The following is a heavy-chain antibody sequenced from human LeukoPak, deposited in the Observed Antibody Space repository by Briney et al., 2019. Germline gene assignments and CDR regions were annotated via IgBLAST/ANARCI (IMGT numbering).Heavy chain of an antibody. CDR3: AKDGYSISWSYYYSGMDV. CDR1: GFTFSTYW. J-gene: IGHJ6*02. CDR2: ISGSGGST. V-gene: IGHV3-23*01. Sequence: GGSLRPSCAAYGFTFSTYWMSWVRQAPGKGLEWVSAISGSGGSTYYADSVKGRFTISRDKSKNTVYLQVDSLRAEDTAVYYCAKDGYSISWSYYYSGMDVWGQGTTVTVSS. D-gene: IGHD6-13*01.